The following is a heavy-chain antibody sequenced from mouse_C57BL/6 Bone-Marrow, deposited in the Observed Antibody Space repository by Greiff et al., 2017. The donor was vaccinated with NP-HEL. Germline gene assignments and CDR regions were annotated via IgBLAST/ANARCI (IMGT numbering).Heavy chain of an antibody. J-gene: IGHJ1*03. CDR1: GFTFSDYY. D-gene: IGHD2-1*01. V-gene: IGHV5-12*01. Sequence: EVKVVESGGGLVQPGGSLKLSCAASGFTFSDYYMYWVRQTPEKRLEWVAYLSTGGGSTYYPDTVKGRFTISRDNAKHTLYLQMSRLKSEDTAMYYCARRGGNYLYWYFDVWGTGTTVTVSS. CDR3: ARRGGNYLYWYFDV. CDR2: LSTGGGST.